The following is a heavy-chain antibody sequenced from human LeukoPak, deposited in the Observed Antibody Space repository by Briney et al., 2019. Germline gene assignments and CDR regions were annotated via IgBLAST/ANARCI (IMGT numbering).Heavy chain of an antibody. J-gene: IGHJ2*01. D-gene: IGHD1-7*01. V-gene: IGHV3-74*01. Sequence: GGSLRLSCAASGFTFSTSWMHWVRQGPAQGLVWVSRMNGDGTTINYADSVKGRFTISRDNAKNTLYLEMNSLSAEDTAVYYCARAGNYYYDLWGRGTLVSVSS. CDR2: MNGDGTTI. CDR1: GFTFSTSW. CDR3: ARAGNYYYDL.